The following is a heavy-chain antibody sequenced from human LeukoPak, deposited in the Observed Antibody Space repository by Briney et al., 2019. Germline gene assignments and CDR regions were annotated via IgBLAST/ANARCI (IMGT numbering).Heavy chain of an antibody. CDR1: GFTFSNFA. CDR2: LNGDNT. V-gene: IGHV3-23*01. J-gene: IGHJ4*02. Sequence: GSLRLSCAASGFTFSNFAMSWIRQAPGKGLEWVSALNGDNTYYADSVKGRFTVSRDNSKNTLYLQMNSLTAEDTAVYYCVREATGYSFADYWGQGTLVSVSP. D-gene: IGHD1-26*01. CDR3: VREATGYSFADY.